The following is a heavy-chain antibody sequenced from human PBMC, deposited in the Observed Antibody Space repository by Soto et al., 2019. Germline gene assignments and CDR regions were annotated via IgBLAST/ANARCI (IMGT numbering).Heavy chain of an antibody. CDR2: IRYDGSNI. CDR3: AVIPRRWLYDFDY. D-gene: IGHD2-2*02. J-gene: IGHJ4*02. V-gene: IGHV3-33*01. CDR1: GSIFRGYG. Sequence: PGGSLRLSCAASGSIFRGYGMHWVRRAPGKGLEWVAVIRYDGSNINYADSVIGRFTISRDNSKNTLYLEMNSLRAEDTAVYYCAVIPRRWLYDFDYWGQGILVTVSS.